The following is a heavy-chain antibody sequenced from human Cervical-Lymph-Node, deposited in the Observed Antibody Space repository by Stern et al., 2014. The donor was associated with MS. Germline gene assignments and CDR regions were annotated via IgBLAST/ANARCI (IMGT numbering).Heavy chain of an antibody. CDR3: ARDSGWLDA. J-gene: IGHJ5*02. V-gene: IGHV3-21*01. CDR1: GFTFSSYS. D-gene: IGHD3-10*01. Sequence: EVQLLESGGGLVKPGGSLRLSCADSGFTFSSYSMQWVRQAPGKGLERVSSISTGSSYIDYADSLKGRFTTSRDNAKNSLHLQMNSLRAEDTAVYYCARDSGWLDAWGQGTLVTVSS. CDR2: ISTGSSYI.